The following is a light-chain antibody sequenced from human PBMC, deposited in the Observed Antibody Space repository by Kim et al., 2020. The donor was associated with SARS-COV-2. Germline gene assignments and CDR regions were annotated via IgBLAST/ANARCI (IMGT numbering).Light chain of an antibody. Sequence: EIVMTQSPDTLSVSPGERATLSCRASQSISDNLAWYQQKPGQAPRLLIYGASTRATGVPARFSGSGSWTEFTLTISSLQSEDFAVYYCQQYNNWPPWTFGQGTKVEIK. J-gene: IGKJ1*01. CDR2: GAS. V-gene: IGKV3-15*01. CDR3: QQYNNWPPWT. CDR1: QSISDN.